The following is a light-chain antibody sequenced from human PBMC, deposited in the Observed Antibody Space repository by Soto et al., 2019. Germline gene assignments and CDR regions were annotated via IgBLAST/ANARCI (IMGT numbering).Light chain of an antibody. CDR1: QDVSSN. J-gene: IGKJ4*01. CDR3: QQYIRWPLT. V-gene: IGKV3-15*01. CDR2: GAS. Sequence: EMVVTQSPATMSVSPGERATLSCRASQDVSSNLAWYQQKPGQAPRLLIYGASTRAPGTPARFSGSGSGTEFTLTISSLQSEDYAVYFCQQYIRWPLTFGGGTKVEIK.